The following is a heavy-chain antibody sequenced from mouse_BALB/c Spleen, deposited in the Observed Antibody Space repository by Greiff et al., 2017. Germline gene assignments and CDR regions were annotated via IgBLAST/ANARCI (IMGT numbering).Heavy chain of an antibody. V-gene: IGHV1-7*01. J-gene: IGHJ2*01. CDR3: ARRGDLYYFDY. D-gene: IGHD3-3*01. Sequence: QVQLQQSGAELAKPGASVKMSCKASGYTFTSYWMHWVKQRPGQGLEWIGYINPSTGYTEYNQKFKDKATLTADKSSSTAYMQLSSLTSEDSAVYYCARRGDLYYFDYWGQGTTLTVSS. CDR2: INPSTGYT. CDR1: GYTFTSYW.